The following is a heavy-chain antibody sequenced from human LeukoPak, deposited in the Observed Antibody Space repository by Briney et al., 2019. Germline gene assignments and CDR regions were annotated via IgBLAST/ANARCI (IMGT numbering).Heavy chain of an antibody. V-gene: IGHV1-8*01. CDR2: MNPNSGNT. D-gene: IGHD5-12*01. J-gene: IGHJ4*02. Sequence: ASVKVSCKASGYTFSAYDINWVRQATGQGLEWMGWMNPNSGNTGFAQKFQGRVTMTRSTSISTAYMELSSLRSEDTAVYYCARGGDSGYYNSWGQGTLVTVSS. CDR3: ARGGDSGYYNS. CDR1: GYTFSAYD.